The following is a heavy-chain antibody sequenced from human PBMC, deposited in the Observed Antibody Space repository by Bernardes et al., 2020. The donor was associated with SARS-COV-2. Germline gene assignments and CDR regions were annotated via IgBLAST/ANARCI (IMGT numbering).Heavy chain of an antibody. CDR1: GLTFSNYW. Sequence: GGSLRLSCAASGLTFSNYWMHWVRQAPGKGLVWVSRISSDGSSTTYADSVKGRFTISRDNAKNTLYLQMNSLRAEDTAVYYCARPGRPGAYYFESWGQGTTVTVSS. D-gene: IGHD1-26*01. CDR3: ARPGRPGAYYFES. J-gene: IGHJ4*02. CDR2: ISSDGSST. V-gene: IGHV3-74*01.